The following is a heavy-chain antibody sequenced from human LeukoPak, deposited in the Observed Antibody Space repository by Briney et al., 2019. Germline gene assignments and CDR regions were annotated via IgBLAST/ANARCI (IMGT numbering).Heavy chain of an antibody. J-gene: IGHJ3*02. Sequence: GGSLRLSCAASGFTFSSYGMHWVRQAPGKGLEWVAFIRYDGTKKYYADSVKGRFTVSRDNSKNTLYLQMNSLRAEDTAVYYCARVPPYSSSPGYAFDIWGQGTMVTVSS. CDR2: IRYDGTKK. CDR3: ARVPPYSSSPGYAFDI. V-gene: IGHV3-30*02. D-gene: IGHD6-6*01. CDR1: GFTFSSYG.